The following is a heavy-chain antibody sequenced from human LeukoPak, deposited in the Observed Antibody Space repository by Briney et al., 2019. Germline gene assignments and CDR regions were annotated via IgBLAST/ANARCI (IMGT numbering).Heavy chain of an antibody. Sequence: SETLSPTWTVSGASISSHSWSWTRQPPGKGLEWIAYLLDSVNTKDNPSLQSRLTLSADTSKNQFSLSLSSVTAADTAVYYCATIKRGSIYGYFDFWGQGIKVTVSS. V-gene: IGHV4-59*11. D-gene: IGHD5-18*01. CDR3: ATIKRGSIYGYFDF. CDR1: GASISSHS. CDR2: LLDSVNT. J-gene: IGHJ4*02.